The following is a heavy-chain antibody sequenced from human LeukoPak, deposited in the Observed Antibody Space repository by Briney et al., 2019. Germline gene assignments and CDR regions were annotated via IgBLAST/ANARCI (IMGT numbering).Heavy chain of an antibody. CDR2: VSGSGGDT. D-gene: IGHD3-10*01. V-gene: IGHV3-23*01. J-gene: IGHJ4*02. Sequence: GGSLRLSCAASGFTFSTYAMNWVRQAPGKGPEWVSTVSGSGGDTFYADSVKGRFTISRDNAKNTLYLQMNSLRAEDTAVYYCARFGGGGLDYWGQGTLSPSPQ. CDR1: GFTFSTYA. CDR3: ARFGGGGLDY.